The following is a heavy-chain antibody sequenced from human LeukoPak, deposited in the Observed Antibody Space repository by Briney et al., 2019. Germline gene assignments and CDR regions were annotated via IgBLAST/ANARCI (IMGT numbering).Heavy chain of an antibody. J-gene: IGHJ6*02. Sequence: SETLSLTCVVYGGSFSGYYWSWIRQPPGKGLEWIGEIDHSGSTNYNPSLKSRVTISVDTSKNQFSLKLSSVTAADTAVYYCARGLFGAAAGYYGMDVWGQGTTVTVSS. CDR1: GGSFSGYY. D-gene: IGHD6-13*01. CDR2: IDHSGST. V-gene: IGHV4-34*01. CDR3: ARGLFGAAAGYYGMDV.